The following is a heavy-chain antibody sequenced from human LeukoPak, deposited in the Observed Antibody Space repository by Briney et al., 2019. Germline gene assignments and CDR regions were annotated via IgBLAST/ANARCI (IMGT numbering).Heavy chain of an antibody. V-gene: IGHV1-69*05. CDR2: SSRIIGTP. J-gene: IGHJ4*02. CDR3: ARPSKYGDYVLYY. Sequence: SSVKVSCKASGGTFISYAIIWVRQPPGRGLEGMGGSSRIIGTPNYAQKFQGRVTMTTDESTSTAYMELSSLRSEDTAVYYCARPSKYGDYVLYYWGQGTLVTVSS. D-gene: IGHD4-17*01. CDR1: GGTFISYA.